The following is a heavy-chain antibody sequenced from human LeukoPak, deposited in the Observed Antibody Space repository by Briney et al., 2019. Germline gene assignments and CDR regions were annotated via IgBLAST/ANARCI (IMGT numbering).Heavy chain of an antibody. D-gene: IGHD2-2*01. CDR2: IYYSGST. V-gene: IGHV4-39*01. CDR1: GGSISSSSYY. J-gene: IGHJ4*02. CDR3: ARHAAVPAYFDY. Sequence: PSETLSLTCTVSGGSISSSSYYWGWIRQPPGKGLEWIVSIYYSGSTYYNPSLKSRVTISVDTSKDQFSLKLSSVTAADTAVYYCARHAAVPAYFDYWGQGTLVTVSS.